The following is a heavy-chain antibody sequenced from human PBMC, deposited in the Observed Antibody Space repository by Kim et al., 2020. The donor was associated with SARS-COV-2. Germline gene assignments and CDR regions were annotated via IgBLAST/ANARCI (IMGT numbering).Heavy chain of an antibody. CDR1: GFTFSSYS. CDR2: ISSSSSYI. D-gene: IGHD3-22*01. V-gene: IGHV3-21*01. J-gene: IGHJ4*02. CDR3: ARGDSSGYYYVY. Sequence: GGSLRLSCAASGFTFSSYSMNWVRQAPGKGLEWVSSISSSSSYIYYADSVKGRFTISRDNAKNSLYLQMNSLRAEDTAVYYCARGDSSGYYYVYWGQGTLVTVSS.